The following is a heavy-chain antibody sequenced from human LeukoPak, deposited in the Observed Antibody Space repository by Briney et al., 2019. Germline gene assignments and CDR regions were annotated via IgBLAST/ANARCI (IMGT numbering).Heavy chain of an antibody. Sequence: GRSLRLSCAASGFAFSNYGMHWVRQAPGKGLEWVALISYHGGNKYYGDFVKGRFTISRDNSKNTLYLQMNSLRPEDTAVYYCAKSGLNRFDYWGQGTLVTVSS. CDR3: AKSGLNRFDY. V-gene: IGHV3-30*18. J-gene: IGHJ4*02. CDR1: GFAFSNYG. D-gene: IGHD2-15*01. CDR2: ISYHGGNK.